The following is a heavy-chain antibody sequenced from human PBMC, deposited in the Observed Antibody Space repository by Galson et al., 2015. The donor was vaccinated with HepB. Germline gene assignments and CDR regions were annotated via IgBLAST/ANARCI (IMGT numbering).Heavy chain of an antibody. D-gene: IGHD2-15*01. J-gene: IGHJ4*02. V-gene: IGHV3-23*01. Sequence: SLRLSCAASGFTFSSCAMSWVRQAPGKGLEWVSTISGSGGSTYYATSAKGRFTISRDNAEKSLSLEMKNLGPEDTAMYYCARGDCSGPICYIKSWGQGILVTVSS. CDR2: ISGSGGST. CDR1: GFTFSSCA. CDR3: ARGDCSGPICYIKS.